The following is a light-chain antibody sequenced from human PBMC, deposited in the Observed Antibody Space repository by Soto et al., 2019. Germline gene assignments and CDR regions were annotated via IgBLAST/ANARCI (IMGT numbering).Light chain of an antibody. V-gene: IGKV3-15*01. CDR1: QSVSRN. CDR3: QQYNNWWT. J-gene: IGKJ1*01. CDR2: GAS. Sequence: EIVMTQSPATLSVSPGERATLSCRASQSVSRNLAWYQQKPGQAPRLLIYGASTRATGIPARFSGSGSGTEFTLTISSLQSEDCAVYYCQQYNNWWTFGQGTKVEIK.